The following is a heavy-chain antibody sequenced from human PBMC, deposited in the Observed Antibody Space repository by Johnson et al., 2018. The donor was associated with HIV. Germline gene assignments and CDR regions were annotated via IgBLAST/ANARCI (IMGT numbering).Heavy chain of an antibody. D-gene: IGHD4-17*01. CDR3: AQEGPLTVTTVMDAFDI. CDR1: GFTFSSYA. J-gene: IGHJ3*02. Sequence: VQLVESGGGLVQPGGSLRLSCAASGFTFSSYAMHWVRQAPGKGLEYVSAISSNGGSTYYANSVKGRFTISRDNSKNTLYLQMGSLRAEDMAVYYCAQEGPLTVTTVMDAFDIWGQGTMVTVSS. V-gene: IGHV3-64*01. CDR2: ISSNGGST.